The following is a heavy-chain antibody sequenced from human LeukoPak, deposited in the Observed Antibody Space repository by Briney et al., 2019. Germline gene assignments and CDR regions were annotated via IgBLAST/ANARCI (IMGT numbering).Heavy chain of an antibody. CDR2: ISAYNGNT. D-gene: IGHD6-13*01. CDR3: ARDKVRSSSWTYYYYYGMDV. V-gene: IGHV1-18*01. J-gene: IGHJ6*02. CDR1: GYTFTSYD. Sequence: ASVKVSCKASGYTFTSYDINWVRQATGQGLEWMGWISAYNGNTNYAQKFQGRVTMTTDTSTSTAYMELRSLRSDDTAVYYCARDKVRSSSWTYYYYYGMDVWGQGTTVTVSS.